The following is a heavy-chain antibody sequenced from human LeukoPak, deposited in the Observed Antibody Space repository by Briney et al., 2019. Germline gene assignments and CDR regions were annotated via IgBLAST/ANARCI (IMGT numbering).Heavy chain of an antibody. CDR3: TTNEPDCSTINCYDSGVDFDY. D-gene: IGHD2-2*01. CDR1: GFTFSSYA. CDR2: ISGSGGST. Sequence: GGSLRLSCAASGFTFSSYAMSWVRQAPGKGLEWVSAISGSGGSTYYADSAKGRFTISRDNSKNTLYLQMNSLKTEDTAIYYCTTNEPDCSTINCYDSGVDFDYWGQGTLVTVSS. V-gene: IGHV3-23*01. J-gene: IGHJ4*02.